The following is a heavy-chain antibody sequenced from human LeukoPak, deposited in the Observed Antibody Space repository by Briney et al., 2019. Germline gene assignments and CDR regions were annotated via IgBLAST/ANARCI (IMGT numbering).Heavy chain of an antibody. J-gene: IGHJ3*02. V-gene: IGHV3-21*01. CDR2: ISSSSSYI. D-gene: IGHD3-22*01. CDR1: GFTFSSYS. Sequence: GGSLRLSCAASGFTFSSYSMNWVRQAPGKGLEWVSSISSSSSYIYYADSVKGRFTISRDNAKNSLYLRMNSLRAEDTAVYYCAREKYYDSSGSPDAFDIWGQGTMVTVSS. CDR3: AREKYYDSSGSPDAFDI.